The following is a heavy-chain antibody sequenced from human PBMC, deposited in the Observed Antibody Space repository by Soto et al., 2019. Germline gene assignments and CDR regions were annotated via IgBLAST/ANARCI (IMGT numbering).Heavy chain of an antibody. V-gene: IGHV4-34*01. D-gene: IGHD2-15*01. CDR2: INHSGST. CDR3: ARGRPFRVMKGYCSGGSCYPGY. J-gene: IGHJ4*02. CDR1: GGSFSGYY. Sequence: SETLSLTCAVYGGSFSGYYWSWIRQPPGKGLEWIGEINHSGSTNYNPSLKSRVTISVDTSKNQFSLKLSSVTAADTAVYYCARGRPFRVMKGYCSGGSCYPGYWGQGTLVTVSS.